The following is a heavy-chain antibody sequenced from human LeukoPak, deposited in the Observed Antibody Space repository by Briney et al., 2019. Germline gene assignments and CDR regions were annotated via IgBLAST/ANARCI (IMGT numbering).Heavy chain of an antibody. Sequence: GGSLRLSCAASGFTFSSHAMSWVRQAPGKGLEWVSAISGSGGSTYYADSVTGRFTISRDNSKNTLYLQMNSLRAEDTAVYYCAKAQSYYYGMDVWGQGTTVTVSS. V-gene: IGHV3-23*01. CDR3: AKAQSYYYGMDV. J-gene: IGHJ6*02. CDR2: ISGSGGST. CDR1: GFTFSSHA.